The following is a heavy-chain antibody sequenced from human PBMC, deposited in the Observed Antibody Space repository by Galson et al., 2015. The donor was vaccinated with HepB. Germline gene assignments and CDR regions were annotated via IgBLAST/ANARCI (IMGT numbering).Heavy chain of an antibody. V-gene: IGHV3-30-3*01. J-gene: IGHJ6*02. D-gene: IGHD4-23*01. CDR1: GFTFSSYA. CDR2: ISYDGSNK. CDR3: AGSPTYSLVGGGMDV. Sequence: SLRLSCAASGFTFSSYAMHWVRQAPGKGLEWVAVISYDGSNKYYADSVKGRFTISRDNSKNTLYPQMNSLRAEDTAVYYCAGSPTYSLVGGGMDVWGQGTTVTVSS.